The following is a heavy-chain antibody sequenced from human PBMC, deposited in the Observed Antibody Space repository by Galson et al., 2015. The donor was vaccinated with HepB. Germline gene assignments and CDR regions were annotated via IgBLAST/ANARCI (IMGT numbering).Heavy chain of an antibody. Sequence: SLRLSCATSGFTFGDYAVSWFRQAPGKGLEWISFIRNKSYDGTNKYYADSVKGRFTISRDNSKNTLYLQMNSLRTEDTAVYYCTRGRPIFGVVIEFAEYFQHWGQGTLVTVSS. J-gene: IGHJ1*01. V-gene: IGHV3-30*04. CDR2: IRNKSYDGTNK. CDR1: GFTFGDYA. D-gene: IGHD3-3*01. CDR3: TRGRPIFGVVIEFAEYFQH.